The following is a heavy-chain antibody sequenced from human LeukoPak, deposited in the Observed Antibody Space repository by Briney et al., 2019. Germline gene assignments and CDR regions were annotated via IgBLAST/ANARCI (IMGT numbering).Heavy chain of an antibody. J-gene: IGHJ3*02. Sequence: ASVKVSCKASGGTFSSYAISWVRQAPGQGLEWMGWINPNTGGANNAQKFQGRVTLTTDTSISTAYMELSRLRSDDTAVYYCARESPRSGYYYGDDAFDIWGQGTMLSVSS. D-gene: IGHD3-22*01. CDR3: ARESPRSGYYYGDDAFDI. CDR2: INPNTGGA. CDR1: GGTFSSYA. V-gene: IGHV1-2*02.